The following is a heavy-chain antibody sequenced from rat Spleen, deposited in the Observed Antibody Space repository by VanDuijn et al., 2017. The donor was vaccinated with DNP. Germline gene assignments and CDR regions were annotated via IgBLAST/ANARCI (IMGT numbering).Heavy chain of an antibody. CDR1: GYSITSSSR. CDR3: ARWPGYNPPYAMDA. J-gene: IGHJ4*01. V-gene: IGHV3-3*01. Sequence: EVQLQESGPGLLKPSQSLSLTCSVTGYSITSSSRWNWIRRFPGNKLEWMGYINSAGSTNYNPSLKSRISITRDISKNQLFLQVNSVTTEDTATYYCARWPGYNPPYAMDAWGQGTSVTVSS. CDR2: INSAGST. D-gene: IGHD1-4*01.